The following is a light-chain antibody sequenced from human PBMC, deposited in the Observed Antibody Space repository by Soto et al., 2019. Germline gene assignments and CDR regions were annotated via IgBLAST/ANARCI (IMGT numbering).Light chain of an antibody. CDR1: SSDVGGYKY. CDR3: SSYTSSSTLGV. J-gene: IGLJ1*01. V-gene: IGLV2-14*01. CDR2: DVS. Sequence: QSALTQPASVSGSPGQSITISCTGTSSDVGGYKYVSWYQQYPGKAPKLTIFDVSNRPSGVSNRFSGSKSGNTASLTISGLQAEDEADYYCSSYTSSSTLGVFGTGTKLTVL.